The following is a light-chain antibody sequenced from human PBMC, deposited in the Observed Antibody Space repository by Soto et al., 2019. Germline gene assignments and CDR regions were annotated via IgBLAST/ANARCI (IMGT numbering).Light chain of an antibody. CDR1: QSVSGN. CDR2: AAS. V-gene: IGKV3-15*01. CDR3: QQYNNWPPIS. J-gene: IGKJ3*01. Sequence: EIVMTQSPATLSVSPGERATLSYRASQSVSGNLAWYQQKPGQAPRLLIYAASTRATGIPARFSGSGSGTEFTLPLSSLQSEDFAVYYCQQYNNWPPISFGPGTQVDI.